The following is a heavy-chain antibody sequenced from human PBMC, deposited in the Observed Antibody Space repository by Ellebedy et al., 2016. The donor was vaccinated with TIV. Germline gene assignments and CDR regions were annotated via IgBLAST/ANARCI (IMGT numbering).Heavy chain of an antibody. CDR2: ISGNGGTT. CDR3: VKGLGFTSGWFPYFDF. J-gene: IGHJ4*02. CDR1: GFTFSTYA. V-gene: IGHV3-64D*06. D-gene: IGHD6-19*01. Sequence: PGGSLRLSCSASGFTFSTYAMHWVRQAPGKGLEYVSVISGNGGTTYFADSVQCRFTISRDNSKNTLYLQMSSLRSEDTAVYYCVKGLGFTSGWFPYFDFWGQGTLVTVSS.